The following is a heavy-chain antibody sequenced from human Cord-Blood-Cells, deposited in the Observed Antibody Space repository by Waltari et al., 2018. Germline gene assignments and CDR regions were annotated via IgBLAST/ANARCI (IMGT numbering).Heavy chain of an antibody. CDR3: ASWDLDY. CDR2: IWYDGSNK. J-gene: IGHJ4*02. D-gene: IGHD3-16*01. V-gene: IGHV3-33*01. Sequence: QVQLVESGGGVVQPGRSLRLSCAASGFTFSSYGMHWVRQAQGKGLEWVAVIWYDGSNKYYADSVKGRFTISRDNSKNTLYLQMNSLRAEDTAVYYCASWDLDYWGQGTLVTVSS. CDR1: GFTFSSYG.